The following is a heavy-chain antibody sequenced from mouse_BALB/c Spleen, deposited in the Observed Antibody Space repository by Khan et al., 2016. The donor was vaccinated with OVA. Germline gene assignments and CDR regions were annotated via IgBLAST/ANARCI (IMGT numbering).Heavy chain of an antibody. CDR2: IWSGGST. J-gene: IGHJ3*01. CDR1: GFSLTNYG. D-gene: IGHD1-1*01. Sequence: QVQLKESGPGLVQPSQSLSITCTVSGFSLTNYGVHWVRQSPGKGLEWLGVIWSGGSTDYNAAFISSLSISKDNSKSQVFFKMNSLQTNDTAIYYCARGGYYYGRGAWFPYWGQGTLVTVSA. V-gene: IGHV2-2*02. CDR3: ARGGYYYGRGAWFPY.